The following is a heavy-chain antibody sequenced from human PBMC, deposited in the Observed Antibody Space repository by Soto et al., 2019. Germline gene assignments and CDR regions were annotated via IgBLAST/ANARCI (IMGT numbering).Heavy chain of an antibody. CDR1: GGTFSSYA. D-gene: IGHD1-26*01. Sequence: QVQLVQSGAEVKKPGSSVEVSCKASGGTFSSYAISWVRQAPGQGLEWMGGIIPIFGTANYAQKFQGRVTITADESTSTAYMELSSLRSEDTAVYYCARGDSGSYYRRWVYFDYWGQGTLVTVSS. CDR2: IIPIFGTA. V-gene: IGHV1-69*01. J-gene: IGHJ4*02. CDR3: ARGDSGSYYRRWVYFDY.